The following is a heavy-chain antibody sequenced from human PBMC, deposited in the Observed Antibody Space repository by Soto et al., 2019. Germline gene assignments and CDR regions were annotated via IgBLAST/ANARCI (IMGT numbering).Heavy chain of an antibody. CDR2: IYYGGST. V-gene: IGHV4-31*03. CDR1: GGSISSGGYY. CDR3: ARDMVQGGYCDY. D-gene: IGHD3-10*01. J-gene: IGHJ4*02. Sequence: QVQLQESGPGLVKPSQTLSLTCTVSGGSISSGGYYWSWIRQHPGKGLEWIGYIYYGGSTYYNPSLMSRVTISVDTSKNQCSLTLSSVTAAGTAVYYGARDMVQGGYCDYWGQGTLVTVSS.